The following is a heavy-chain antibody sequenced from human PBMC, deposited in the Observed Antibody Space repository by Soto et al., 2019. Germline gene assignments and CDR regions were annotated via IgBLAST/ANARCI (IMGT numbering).Heavy chain of an antibody. J-gene: IGHJ5*02. D-gene: IGHD3-9*01. CDR2: IYYSGST. Sequence: PSETLSLTCTVSGGSISSYYWSWIRQPPGKGLEWIGYIYYSGSTNYNPSLKSRVTISVDTSKNQFSLKLSSVTAADTAVYYCARSPYYDILTGYALSGFDPWGQGTLVTVSS. V-gene: IGHV4-59*01. CDR1: GGSISSYY. CDR3: ARSPYYDILTGYALSGFDP.